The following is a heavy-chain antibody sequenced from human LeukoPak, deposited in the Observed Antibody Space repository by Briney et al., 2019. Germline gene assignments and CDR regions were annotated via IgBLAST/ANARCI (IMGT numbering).Heavy chain of an antibody. D-gene: IGHD6-19*01. CDR3: ARTPYSSGGFDY. V-gene: IGHV3-30-3*01. J-gene: IGHJ4*02. Sequence: GGSLRLSCTASGFMFSGYWMFWVRQAPGKGLEWVAVISYDGSNKYYADSVKGRFTISRDNSKNTLYLQMNSLRAEDTAVYYCARTPYSSGGFDYWGQGTLVTVSS. CDR2: ISYDGSNK. CDR1: GFMFSGYW.